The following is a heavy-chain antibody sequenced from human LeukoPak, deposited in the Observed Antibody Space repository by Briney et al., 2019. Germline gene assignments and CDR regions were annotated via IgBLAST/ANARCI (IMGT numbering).Heavy chain of an antibody. CDR1: EFTFSSYS. D-gene: IGHD1-26*01. CDR2: ITNSGNSK. J-gene: IGHJ4*02. V-gene: IGHV3-48*04. CDR3: ARTGSGSYYGPFDY. Sequence: GGSLRLSCAASEFTFSSYSMNWVRQAPGKGLEWVSYITNSGNSKSYADSVKGRFTISGDNAKNSLYLQMNSLRAEDTAVYYCARTGSGSYYGPFDYWGQGTLVTVSS.